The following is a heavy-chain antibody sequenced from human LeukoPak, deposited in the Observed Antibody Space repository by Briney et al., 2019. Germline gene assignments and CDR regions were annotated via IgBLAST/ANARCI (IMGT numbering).Heavy chain of an antibody. CDR1: GGTFSSYA. J-gene: IGHJ4*02. Sequence: ASVKVSCKAPGGTFSSYAISWVRQAPGQGLEWMGWINPNSGGTNYAQKFQGRVTMTRDTSISTAYMELSRLRSDDTAVYYCARDIGGAVAGTTPYFDYWGQGTLVTVSS. D-gene: IGHD6-19*01. V-gene: IGHV1-2*02. CDR3: ARDIGGAVAGTTPYFDY. CDR2: INPNSGGT.